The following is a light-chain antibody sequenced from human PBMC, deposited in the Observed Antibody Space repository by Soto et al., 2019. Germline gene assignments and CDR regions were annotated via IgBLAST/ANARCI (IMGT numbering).Light chain of an antibody. V-gene: IGKV1-39*01. CDR2: DAY. CDR1: QSISSY. Sequence: DIQMTQSPSSLSASVGDRVTITCRESQSISSYLNWYQQKPGKAPNLLIYDAYSLQSGVPSRFSGSGSGTDFALTSSSRQPEDFATYYCQQRYSTPYTSGQGTKLEIK. CDR3: QQRYSTPYT. J-gene: IGKJ2*01.